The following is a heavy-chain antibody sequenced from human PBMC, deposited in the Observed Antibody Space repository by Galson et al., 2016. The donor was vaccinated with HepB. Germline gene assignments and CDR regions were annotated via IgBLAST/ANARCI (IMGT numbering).Heavy chain of an antibody. V-gene: IGHV3-23*01. Sequence: SLRLSCAASEFTFSSYAMAWVRQAPGTGLEWVSGISHSVGTTYYADSVKGRFTVSRDNSKITLYLQMSSLRAEDTAVYYCAKDLWVRQQLAYYFYYWGQGTLVTVSS. CDR2: ISHSVGTT. CDR1: EFTFSSYA. CDR3: AKDLWVRQQLAYYFYY. J-gene: IGHJ4*02. D-gene: IGHD6-13*01.